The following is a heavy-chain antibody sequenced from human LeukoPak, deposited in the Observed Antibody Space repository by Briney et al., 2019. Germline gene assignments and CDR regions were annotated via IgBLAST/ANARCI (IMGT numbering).Heavy chain of an antibody. Sequence: GASVKVSCKVSGYTLTELSMHWVRQAPGKGLEWMGGFDPEDGETIYAQKFQGRVTMTEDTSTDTAYMELSSLRSEDTAVYYCATYVSRSFPFDYWGQGTLVTVS. CDR2: FDPEDGET. V-gene: IGHV1-24*01. D-gene: IGHD1-26*01. CDR3: ATYVSRSFPFDY. J-gene: IGHJ4*02. CDR1: GYTLTELS.